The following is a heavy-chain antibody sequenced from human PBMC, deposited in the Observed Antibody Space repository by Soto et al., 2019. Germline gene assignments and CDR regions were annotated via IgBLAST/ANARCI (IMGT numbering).Heavy chain of an antibody. CDR2: IRWNSGSS. Sequence: HPGGSLRLSFAVSGFTFDDYALYWVRQAPGKGLEWVSGIRWNSGSSGYADSVKGRFTISRDNAKNSLYLQMNSLRAGDTALYFCARGVLTSADYRGFFDLWGRGTLVTVSS. D-gene: IGHD2-21*02. CDR1: GFTFDDYA. J-gene: IGHJ2*01. CDR3: ARGVLTSADYRGFFDL. V-gene: IGHV3-9*01.